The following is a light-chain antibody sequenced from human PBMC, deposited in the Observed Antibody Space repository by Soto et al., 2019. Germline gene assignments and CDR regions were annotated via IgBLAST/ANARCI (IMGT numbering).Light chain of an antibody. CDR1: QSVSGW. V-gene: IGKV1-5*01. CDR3: QQYNSYSWT. Sequence: DVHMTQSTSSLSASVGYTFTVTCRASQSVSGWLAWYQQKPVEAPKLLIYDASALPRGVPSRFRGSGSGTEFTLTISSLQPDDFETYYCQQYNSYSWTFGQGTKVDI. CDR2: DAS. J-gene: IGKJ1*01.